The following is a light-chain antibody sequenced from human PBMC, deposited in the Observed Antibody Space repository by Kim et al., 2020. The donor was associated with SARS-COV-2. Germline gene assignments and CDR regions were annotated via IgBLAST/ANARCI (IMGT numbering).Light chain of an antibody. CDR1: QDIRND. V-gene: IGKV1-17*01. Sequence: DIQMTQSPSSLSASVGDRVTITCWASQDIRNDLGWYQQNPGRAPKRLIYGASSLQSGVPSRFSGSGSGTEFTLTISSVQPEDFATYFCLQHNTYPITLGQGTRLEIK. J-gene: IGKJ5*01. CDR2: GAS. CDR3: LQHNTYPIT.